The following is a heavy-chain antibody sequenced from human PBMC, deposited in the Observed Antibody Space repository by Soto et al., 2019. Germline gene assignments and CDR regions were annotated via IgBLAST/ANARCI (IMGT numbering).Heavy chain of an antibody. D-gene: IGHD5-12*01. V-gene: IGHV3-53*01. CDR3: ARWDVDIVATPMVGYFDY. Sequence: PGGSLRLSCAASGFTVSSNYMSWVRQAPGKGLEWVSVIYSGGSTYCADSVKGRFTISRDNSKNTLYLQMNSLRAEDTAVYYCARWDVDIVATPMVGYFDYWGQGTLVTVSS. J-gene: IGHJ4*02. CDR2: IYSGGST. CDR1: GFTVSSNY.